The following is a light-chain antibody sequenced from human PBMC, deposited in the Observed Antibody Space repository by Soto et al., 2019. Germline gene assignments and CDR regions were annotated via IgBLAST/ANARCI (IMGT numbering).Light chain of an antibody. CDR3: QQYNSYSPWT. CDR2: DAS. V-gene: IGKV1-5*01. Sequence: DIHMTQSPSTLSASVGDRVTITCRASQSISSWLAWYQQKPGKAPKLLIYDASSLESGVPSRFSSSGSGTEFTLTISSLQPDDFATYYCQQYNSYSPWTFGQGTKVDIK. J-gene: IGKJ1*01. CDR1: QSISSW.